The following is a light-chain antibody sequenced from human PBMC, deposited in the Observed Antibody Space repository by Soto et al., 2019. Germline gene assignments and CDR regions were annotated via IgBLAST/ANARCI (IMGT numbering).Light chain of an antibody. Sequence: DIQMTQSPSSLSASVGDRVTITCRASQSISSSLNWYQQKPGKAPKLLICAASTLQSGVPSRFSGSGSGTDFTLTISTLQPEDFASYYCQQSYSTPRTFGQGTKLEIK. CDR1: QSISSS. J-gene: IGKJ2*01. CDR3: QQSYSTPRT. CDR2: AAS. V-gene: IGKV1-39*01.